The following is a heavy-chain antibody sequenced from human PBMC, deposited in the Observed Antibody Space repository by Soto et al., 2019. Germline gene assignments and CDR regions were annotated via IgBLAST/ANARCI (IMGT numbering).Heavy chain of an antibody. D-gene: IGHD1-20*01. Sequence: SETLSLTCAVSGGSISGSYYYWGWLRQSPGRGPEWIGSVFYTGFTSYNPSLESRVSVSVDTSKNRFSLKVSAVTAADTAVYYCASSQKGYNWNYFDHWGQGALVTVSS. J-gene: IGHJ4*02. CDR2: VFYTGFT. CDR1: GGSISGSYYY. CDR3: ASSQKGYNWNYFDH. V-gene: IGHV4-39*01.